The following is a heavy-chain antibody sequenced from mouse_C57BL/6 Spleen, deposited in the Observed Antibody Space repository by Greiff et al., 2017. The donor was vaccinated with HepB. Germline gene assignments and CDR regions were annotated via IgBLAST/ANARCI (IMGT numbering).Heavy chain of an antibody. D-gene: IGHD1-1*01. CDR2: IDPSDSYT. CDR1: GYTFTSYW. V-gene: IGHV1-59*01. CDR3: ARKYYGSDPWFAY. J-gene: IGHJ3*01. Sequence: QVQLQQPGAELVRPGTSVKLSCKASGYTFTSYWMHWVKQRPGHGLEWIGVIDPSDSYTNYNQKFKGKATLTVDTSSSTADMQLSSLTSEDSAVYYCARKYYGSDPWFAYWGQGTLVTVSA.